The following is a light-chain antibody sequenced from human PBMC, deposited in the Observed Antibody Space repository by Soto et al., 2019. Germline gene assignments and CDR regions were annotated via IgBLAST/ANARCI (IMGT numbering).Light chain of an antibody. J-gene: IGKJ4*02. Sequence: AIQMTQSPSSLSACVGDRVTITCRASQGITNDLGWYQQKPGKAPKLLIYSAFTLHSGVPSRFSGSGSGTEFTLTISSLQPEDLATYYCLQDYAYPLTVGGGTKVEIE. CDR1: QGITND. CDR3: LQDYAYPLT. CDR2: SAF. V-gene: IGKV1-6*01.